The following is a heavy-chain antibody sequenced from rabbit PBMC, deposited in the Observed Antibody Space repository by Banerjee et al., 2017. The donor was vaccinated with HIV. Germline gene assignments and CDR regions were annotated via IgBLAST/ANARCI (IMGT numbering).Heavy chain of an antibody. CDR3: ARRSSSSGAIGWNFNL. Sequence: QEQLEESGGDLVKPEGSLTLTCTASGFSFSNKYVMCWVRQAPGKGLEWIACIYAGSSDSTDYANWAKGRFTISKTSSTTVTLQMTSLTAADTATYFCARRSSSSGAIGWNFNLWGPGTLVTV. V-gene: IGHV1S45*01. CDR2: IYAGSSDST. CDR1: GFSFSNKYV. J-gene: IGHJ4*01. D-gene: IGHD1-1*01.